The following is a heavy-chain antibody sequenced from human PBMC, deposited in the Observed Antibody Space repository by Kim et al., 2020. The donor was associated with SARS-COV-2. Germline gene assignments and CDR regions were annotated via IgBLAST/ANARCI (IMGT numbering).Heavy chain of an antibody. D-gene: IGHD3-22*01. CDR2: INWNGGST. CDR3: ARISRGSTSPVGYSGYDETWIQLWKYYYDSSGYHDAFDI. J-gene: IGHJ3*02. CDR1: GFTFDDYG. Sequence: GGSLRLSCAASGFTFDDYGMSWVRQAPGKGLEWVSGINWNGGSTGYADSVKGRFTISRDNAKNSLYLQMNSLRAEDTSLYHCARISRGSTSPVGYSGYDETWIQLWKYYYDSSGYHDAFDIWGQGTMVTVSS. V-gene: IGHV3-20*01.